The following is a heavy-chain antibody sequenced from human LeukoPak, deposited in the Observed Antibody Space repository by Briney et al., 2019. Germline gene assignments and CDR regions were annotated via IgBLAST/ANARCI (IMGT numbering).Heavy chain of an antibody. J-gene: IGHJ4*02. CDR1: GYRFSPYW. Sequence: GGSLRLSCAASGYRFSPYWMSWVRQTPGKGLEWVASISDGGRATYYGDSVRGRFTISRDDARNSLFLQMNSLRAEDTAVYYCAPVAGTLPSGYWGQGTLVTVSS. CDR2: ISDGGRAT. V-gene: IGHV3-7*01. D-gene: IGHD6-19*01. CDR3: APVAGTLPSGY.